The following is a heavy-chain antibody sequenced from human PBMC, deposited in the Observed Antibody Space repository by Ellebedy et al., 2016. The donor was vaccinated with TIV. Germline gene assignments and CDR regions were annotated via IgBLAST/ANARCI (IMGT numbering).Heavy chain of an antibody. J-gene: IGHJ4*02. V-gene: IGHV1-18*04. CDR1: GYRFTSYS. CDR2: ISAYNGNT. Sequence: ASVKVSCKASGYRFTSYSINWVRQAPGQALEWMGWISAYNGNTKFAQKLQGRVTMHTDTSTDTAYMELRSLRSDDTAVYYCARGYSSTWYSTVGDSWGQGTPVTVSS. D-gene: IGHD6-13*01. CDR3: ARGYSSTWYSTVGDS.